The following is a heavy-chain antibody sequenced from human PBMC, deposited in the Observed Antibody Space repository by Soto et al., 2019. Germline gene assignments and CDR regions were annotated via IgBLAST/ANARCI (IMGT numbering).Heavy chain of an antibody. J-gene: IGHJ3*02. Sequence: QVQLVQSGAELKKPGASVKVSCKASGYTFTSYAMHWVRQAPGQRLEWMGWINAGNGNTKYSQKIQGRVTITRDTSARTAYVELNSLRFEDTAVYFCARAGFCSSPSCSDAFDIWGQGTMVTVSS. V-gene: IGHV1-3*01. CDR1: GYTFTSYA. CDR2: INAGNGNT. D-gene: IGHD2-2*01. CDR3: ARAGFCSSPSCSDAFDI.